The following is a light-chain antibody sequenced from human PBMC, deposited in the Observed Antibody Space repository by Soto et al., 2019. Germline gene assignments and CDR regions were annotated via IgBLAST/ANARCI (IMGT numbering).Light chain of an antibody. CDR1: SSDVGAYDY. CDR2: EVS. V-gene: IGLV2-8*01. Sequence: QSALTQPPSASGSPGQSVTSSCTGTSSDVGAYDYVSWYQQHPGKAPKLIIYEVSYRPSGVPDRFSGSKSGNTASLTVSELQAEDEADYYCYSYAAINKYVFGTGTKLTVL. J-gene: IGLJ1*01. CDR3: YSYAAINKYV.